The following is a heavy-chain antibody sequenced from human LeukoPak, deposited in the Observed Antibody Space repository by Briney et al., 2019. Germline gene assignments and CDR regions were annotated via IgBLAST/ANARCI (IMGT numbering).Heavy chain of an antibody. V-gene: IGHV3-43*01. CDR3: AKGWYSSSWSGISRFDY. CDR1: GFTFDDYT. D-gene: IGHD6-13*01. Sequence: GGSLRLSCAASGFTFDDYTIHWVRQVPGKGLEWVSLISGDGGSTYYADSVKGRFTISRDNSKNFLYLQMNSLRTEDTALYYCAKGWYSSSWSGISRFDYWGQGTLVTVSS. CDR2: ISGDGGST. J-gene: IGHJ4*02.